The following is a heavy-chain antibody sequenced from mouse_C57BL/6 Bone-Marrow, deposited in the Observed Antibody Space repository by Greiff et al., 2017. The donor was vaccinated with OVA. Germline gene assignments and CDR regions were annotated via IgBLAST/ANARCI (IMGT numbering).Heavy chain of an antibody. D-gene: IGHD1-1*01. CDR1: GFSLTSYG. V-gene: IGHV2-2*01. CDR2: LWSGGST. J-gene: IGHJ4*01. Sequence: QVQLKESGPGLVQPSQSLSITCPVSGFSLTSYGVHWVRPSPGKGLAWLGVLWSGGSTDYTAAFISRLSIRKDNSKIQVFFKMNSLQADDTAIYDCARNLYYYGSSYVDYSRDYWGQGTSVTGSS. CDR3: ARNLYYYGSSYVDYSRDY.